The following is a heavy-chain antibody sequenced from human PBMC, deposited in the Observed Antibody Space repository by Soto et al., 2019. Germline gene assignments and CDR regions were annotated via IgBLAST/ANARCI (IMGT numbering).Heavy chain of an antibody. CDR3: AREWLAGTTSFYGMDV. CDR2: INSDGSST. V-gene: IGHV3-74*01. D-gene: IGHD1-7*01. J-gene: IGHJ6*02. CDR1: GFTFSSYW. Sequence: GGSLRLSCVASGFTFSSYWMHWVRQAPGKGLVWVSRINSDGSSTSYADSVKGRFTISRDNAKNTLYLQMNGLRAEDTAVYYCAREWLAGTTSFYGMDVWGQGTTVTVS.